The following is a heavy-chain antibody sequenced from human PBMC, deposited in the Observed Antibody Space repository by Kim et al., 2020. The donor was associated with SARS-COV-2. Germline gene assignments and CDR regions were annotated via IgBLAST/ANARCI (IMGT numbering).Heavy chain of an antibody. CDR1: GGSISSSSYY. V-gene: IGHV4-39*07. D-gene: IGHD5-18*01. CDR3: ARGGYSYGEDAFDI. Sequence: SETLSLTCTVSGGSISSSSYYWGWIRQPPGKGLEWIGSLYYSGSTYSNPSLKSRVTISVDTSKNQFSLKVSSVTAADTAVYYCARGGYSYGEDAFDIWGQETMVTVSS. J-gene: IGHJ3*02. CDR2: LYYSGST.